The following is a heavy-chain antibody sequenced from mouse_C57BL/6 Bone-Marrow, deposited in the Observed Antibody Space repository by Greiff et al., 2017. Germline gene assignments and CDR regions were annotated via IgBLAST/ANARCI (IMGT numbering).Heavy chain of an antibody. J-gene: IGHJ2*01. D-gene: IGHD1-1*01. Sequence: EVKLQESGPVLVKPGASVKMSCKASGYTFTDYYMNWVKQSHGKSLEWIGVINPYNGGTSYNQKFKGKATLTVDKSSSTAYMELNSLTSEDSAVYYCARSPFYYYPDYGGQGTTLTDSS. V-gene: IGHV1-19*01. CDR1: GYTFTDYY. CDR2: INPYNGGT. CDR3: ARSPFYYYPDY.